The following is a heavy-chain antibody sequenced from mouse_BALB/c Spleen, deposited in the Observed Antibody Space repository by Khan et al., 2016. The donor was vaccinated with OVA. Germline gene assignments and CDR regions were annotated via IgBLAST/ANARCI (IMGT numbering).Heavy chain of an antibody. CDR1: GYTFTTYW. CDR3: ARSTIPYYFDY. D-gene: IGHD1-1*01. CDR2: INPSTGYT. J-gene: IGHJ2*01. Sequence: QVRLQQSGAELTKPGASVKMSCKASGYTFTTYWMHWVKQRPGQGLEWIGYINPSTGYTEYNQKFKDKATLTADKSSSTAYMQLSSLTSEDSAVYDCARSTIPYYFDYWGQGTTLTVSS. V-gene: IGHV1-7*01.